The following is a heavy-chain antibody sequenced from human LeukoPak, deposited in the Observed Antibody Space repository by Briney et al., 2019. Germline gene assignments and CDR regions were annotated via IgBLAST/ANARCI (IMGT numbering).Heavy chain of an antibody. CDR3: ARSWGGYYFDY. CDR1: GGSISSYY. D-gene: IGHD7-27*01. V-gene: IGHV4-59*01. J-gene: IGHJ4*02. Sequence: TSETLSLTCTVSGGSISSYYWSWIRQPPGEGLEWIGYIYYSGSTNYNPSLKSRVTISVDTSKNQFSLKLSSVTAADTAVYYCARSWGGYYFDYWGQGTLVTVSS. CDR2: IYYSGST.